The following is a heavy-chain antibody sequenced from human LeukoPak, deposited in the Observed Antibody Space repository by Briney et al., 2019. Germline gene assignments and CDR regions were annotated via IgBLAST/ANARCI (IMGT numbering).Heavy chain of an antibody. J-gene: IGHJ4*02. CDR1: GFNFSGSA. CDR2: ISSSSSTI. Sequence: GGSLRLSCAASGFNFSGSAIHWVRQASGKGLEWVSYISSSSSTIYYADSVKGRFTISRDNAKNSLYLQMNSLRAEDTAVYYCAREIRGYSYFDYWGQGTLVSVSS. D-gene: IGHD1-26*01. V-gene: IGHV3-48*04. CDR3: AREIRGYSYFDY.